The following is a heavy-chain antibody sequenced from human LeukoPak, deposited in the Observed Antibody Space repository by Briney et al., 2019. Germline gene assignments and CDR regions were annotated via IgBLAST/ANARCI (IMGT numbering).Heavy chain of an antibody. CDR3: ARSRNTMTLDY. CDR2: INPSGGST. Sequence: ASVKVSCKASGYTFTSYYMHWVRQAPGQGLEWMGIINPSGGSTSYAQKFQGRVTMTRDMSTSTVYMELSSLRSEDTAVYYCARSRNTMTLDYWSQGTLVTVSS. V-gene: IGHV1-46*01. J-gene: IGHJ4*02. CDR1: GYTFTSYY. D-gene: IGHD3-22*01.